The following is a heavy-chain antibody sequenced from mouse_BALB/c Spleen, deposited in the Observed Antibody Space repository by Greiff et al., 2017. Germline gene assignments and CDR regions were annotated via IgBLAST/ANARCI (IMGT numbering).Heavy chain of an antibody. Sequence: EVKVEESGPGLVKPSQSLSLTCSVTGYSITSGYYWNWIRQFPGNKLEWMGYISYDGSNNYNPSLKNRISITRDTSKNQFFLKLNSVTTEDTATYYCARDDGYYPYYAMDYWGQGTSGTVSS. J-gene: IGHJ4*01. CDR2: ISYDGSN. CDR3: ARDDGYYPYYAMDY. D-gene: IGHD2-3*01. V-gene: IGHV3-6*02. CDR1: GYSITSGYY.